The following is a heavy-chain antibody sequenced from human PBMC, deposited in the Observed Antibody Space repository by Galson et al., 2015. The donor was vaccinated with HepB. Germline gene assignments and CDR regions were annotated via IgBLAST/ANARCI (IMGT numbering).Heavy chain of an antibody. CDR2: ISAYNGNT. D-gene: IGHD1-26*01. J-gene: IGHJ4*02. V-gene: IGHV1-18*04. CDR1: GYTFTSYG. Sequence: SVKVSCKASGYTFTSYGISWVRQAPGQGLEWMGWISAYNGNTNYAQKLQGRVTMTTDTSTSTAYMELRSLRSDDTAVYYCAGKASRSGSYYFDYWGQGTLVTVSS. CDR3: AGKASRSGSYYFDY.